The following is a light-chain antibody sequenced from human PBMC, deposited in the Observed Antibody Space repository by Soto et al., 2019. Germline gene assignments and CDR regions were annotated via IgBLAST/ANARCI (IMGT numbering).Light chain of an antibody. V-gene: IGKV1-27*01. CDR3: QQANSFPLT. J-gene: IGKJ4*01. Sequence: DFQMTQSPSSLSAAVGDRVTITCRASQSFSTYLSWYQQKPGKVPKLLISGISTLQSGVPSRFSGSGYGTEFTLTISNLQPEDVATYYCQQANSFPLTFGGGTKVDIK. CDR1: QSFSTY. CDR2: GIS.